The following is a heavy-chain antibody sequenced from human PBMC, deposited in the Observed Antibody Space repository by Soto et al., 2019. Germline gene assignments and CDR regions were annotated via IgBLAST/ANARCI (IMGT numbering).Heavy chain of an antibody. CDR1: GGSISSGGYY. Sequence: SETLSLTCTVSGGSISSGGYYWSWIRQHPGKGLEWIGYIDYSGSTYSNPSLKSRVTISVDTSKNQFSLKLSSVTAADTAVYYCARWGFVAGRVYYYYGMDVWGQGTTVTVSS. D-gene: IGHD3-10*01. CDR3: ARWGFVAGRVYYYYGMDV. J-gene: IGHJ6*02. V-gene: IGHV4-31*03. CDR2: IDYSGST.